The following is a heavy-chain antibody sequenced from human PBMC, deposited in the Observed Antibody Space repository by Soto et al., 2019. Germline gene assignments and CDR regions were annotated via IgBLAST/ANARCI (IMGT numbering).Heavy chain of an antibody. J-gene: IGHJ4*02. CDR2: IYYSGST. CDR1: GGSISSYY. CDR3: ARDLGIAAAGTGY. D-gene: IGHD6-13*01. Sequence: SETLSLTCTVSGGSISSYYWSWIRQPPGKGLEWIGDIYYSGSTNYNPSLKSRVTISVDTSKNQVSLKLRSVTAAGTAVYYCARDLGIAAAGTGYWGQGTLVTGSS. V-gene: IGHV4-59*01.